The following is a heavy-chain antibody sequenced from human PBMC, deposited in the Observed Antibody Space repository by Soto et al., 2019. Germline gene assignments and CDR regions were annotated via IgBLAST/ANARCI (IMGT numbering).Heavy chain of an antibody. Sequence: GGSLRLSCAASGFTFDDYAMHWVRQAPGKGLEWVSGISWNSGRIGYADSVKGRFTISRDNAKNSLYLQMNSLRAEDTALYYCAKEISVGSSWYYFDYWGQGTLVTVSS. CDR1: GFTFDDYA. CDR3: AKEISVGSSWYYFDY. D-gene: IGHD6-13*01. CDR2: ISWNSGRI. J-gene: IGHJ4*02. V-gene: IGHV3-9*01.